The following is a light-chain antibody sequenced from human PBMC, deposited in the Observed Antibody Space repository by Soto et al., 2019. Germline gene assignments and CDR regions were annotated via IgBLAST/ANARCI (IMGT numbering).Light chain of an antibody. Sequence: IVLTQSPATLSLSPGERVTLSCRASQSISNYLAWYPQKPGQAPRLLIYESSNRATGIPARFSGSGSGTDFTLTISSLEPEDFAVYYFQQGNCWPVTLGQGTRVELK. J-gene: IGKJ5*01. CDR2: ESS. CDR3: QQGNCWPVT. CDR1: QSISNY. V-gene: IGKV3-11*01.